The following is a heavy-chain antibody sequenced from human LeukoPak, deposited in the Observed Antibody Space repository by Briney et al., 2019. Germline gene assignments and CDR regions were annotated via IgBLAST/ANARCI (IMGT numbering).Heavy chain of an antibody. CDR3: ARGNSGSYFLYGY. Sequence: SETLSLTCTVSGGSINSSSYYWGWIRQPPGKGLEWIGSIYYSGSTYYNPSLKSRVTISVDTSKNQFSLKLSPVTAADTAVYYCARGNSGSYFLYGYWGQGTLVTVSS. CDR2: IYYSGST. J-gene: IGHJ4*02. CDR1: GGSINSSSYY. D-gene: IGHD1-26*01. V-gene: IGHV4-39*07.